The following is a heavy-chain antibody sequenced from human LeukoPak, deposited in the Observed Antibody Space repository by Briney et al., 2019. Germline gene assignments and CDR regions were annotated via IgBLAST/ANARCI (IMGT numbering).Heavy chain of an antibody. V-gene: IGHV1-69*13. CDR1: GGTFSSYA. J-gene: IGHJ4*02. CDR2: IIPIFGTA. D-gene: IGHD4-17*01. Sequence: ASVNLSCKASGGTFSSYAISWVRQAPGQGLGWMGGIIPIFGTANYAQKFQGRVTITADESTSTAYMELSSLRSEDTAVYYCARGVGYGDYALDYWGQGTLVTVSS. CDR3: ARGVGYGDYALDY.